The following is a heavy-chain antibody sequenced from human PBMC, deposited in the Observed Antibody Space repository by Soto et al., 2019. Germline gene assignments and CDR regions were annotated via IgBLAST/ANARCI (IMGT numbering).Heavy chain of an antibody. Sequence: GRFTISRDNAKNSLYLQMNSLRVEDTAVYYCARLNWGTASDYWGQGTLVTVSS. CDR3: ARLNWGTASDY. D-gene: IGHD7-27*01. V-gene: IGHV3-7*04. J-gene: IGHJ4*02.